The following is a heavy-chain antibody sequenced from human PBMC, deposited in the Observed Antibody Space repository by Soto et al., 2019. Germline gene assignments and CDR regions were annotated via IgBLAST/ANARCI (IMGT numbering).Heavy chain of an antibody. V-gene: IGHV1-3*01. CDR2: INAGNGNT. J-gene: IGHJ4*02. D-gene: IGHD6-19*01. CDR3: ARDLGGWPDY. Sequence: QVQLVKFGAEGKKPGASVKVSCKASEYTFTSYAIHWVRQAPGQRLEWMGWINAGNGNTKYSQKFQDRVTITRDTSASTAYMELSSLRSEDTAVYYCARDLGGWPDYWGQGTLVTVSS. CDR1: EYTFTSYA.